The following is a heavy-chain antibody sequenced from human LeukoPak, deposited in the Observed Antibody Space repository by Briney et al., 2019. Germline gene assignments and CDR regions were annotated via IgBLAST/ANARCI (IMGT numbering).Heavy chain of an antibody. Sequence: PVKVSCKASGGTFSSYAISWVRQAPGQGLEWMGGIIPIFGTANYAQKFQGRVTITADKSTSTAYMELSSLRSEDTAVYYCARDTFRNSAATRGLPDYWGQGTLVTVSS. CDR2: IIPIFGTA. CDR3: ARDTFRNSAATRGLPDY. V-gene: IGHV1-69*06. D-gene: IGHD2-2*01. CDR1: GGTFSSYA. J-gene: IGHJ4*02.